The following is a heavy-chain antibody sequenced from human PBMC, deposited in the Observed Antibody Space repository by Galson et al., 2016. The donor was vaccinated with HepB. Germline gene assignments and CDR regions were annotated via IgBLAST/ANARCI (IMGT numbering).Heavy chain of an antibody. CDR1: GYRFTTYW. J-gene: IGHJ4*02. V-gene: IGHV5-51*01. Sequence: QSGAEVKKPGESLQISCQGSGYRFTTYWIGWVRQMPGIGLEWMGIIYPGDSETKYSPSFQGQVTISVDKSISTAYLQWSGLKASDTAMYYCGRIGYSSGHDYWGQGTLVTVSS. D-gene: IGHD6-19*01. CDR3: GRIGYSSGHDY. CDR2: IYPGDSET.